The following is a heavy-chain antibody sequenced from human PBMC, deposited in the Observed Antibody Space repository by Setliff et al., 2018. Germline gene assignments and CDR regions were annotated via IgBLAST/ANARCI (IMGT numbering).Heavy chain of an antibody. CDR3: ASAAAGYCSGRSCYAKLYFDY. V-gene: IGHV4-4*07. CDR1: GGSISSYY. D-gene: IGHD2-15*01. Sequence: SETLSLTCTVSGGSISSYYWSWIRQPAGKGLEWIGHIYTSGSTNYNPSLKSRVTISVDTSKNQFSLKLSSVTAADTAVYYCASAAAGYCSGRSCYAKLYFDYWGQGTLVTVSS. J-gene: IGHJ4*02. CDR2: IYTSGST.